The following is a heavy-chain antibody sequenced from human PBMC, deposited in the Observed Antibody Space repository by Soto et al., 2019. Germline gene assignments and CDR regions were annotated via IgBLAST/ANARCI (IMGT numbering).Heavy chain of an antibody. Sequence: ASVKVSCKASGYTFTGYYMHWVRQAPGQGLEWMGWINPNSGGTNYAQKFQGWVTMTRDTSISTAYMELSRLRSDDTAVYYCAGLSEWLRASFDYRGQGTLVPVSS. D-gene: IGHD5-12*01. CDR2: INPNSGGT. V-gene: IGHV1-2*04. CDR3: AGLSEWLRASFDY. CDR1: GYTFTGYY. J-gene: IGHJ4*02.